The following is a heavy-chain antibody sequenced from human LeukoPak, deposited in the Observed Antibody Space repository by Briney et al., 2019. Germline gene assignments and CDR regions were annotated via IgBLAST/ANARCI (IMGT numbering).Heavy chain of an antibody. Sequence: SETLSLTCTISAASITTQYWTWIRQPPGKGLEWIGYVYYSGHTNYNPSLESRLTISLDTSKKRVSLILTSVTAADTAVYYCARGMARFDPWGQGTLVTVSS. CDR1: AASITTQY. CDR3: ARGMARFDP. J-gene: IGHJ5*02. V-gene: IGHV4-59*11. CDR2: VYYSGHT. D-gene: IGHD6-13*01.